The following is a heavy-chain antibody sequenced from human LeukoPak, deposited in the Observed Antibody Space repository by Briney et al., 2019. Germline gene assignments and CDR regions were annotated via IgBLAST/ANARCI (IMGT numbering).Heavy chain of an antibody. Sequence: ASVKVSCKASGYTFTAYYMHWVRQAPGQGLEWMGWISPNSGGTNYAQKFQGRVTMTRDTSISTAYMELSRLRSDDTAVYYCARDGYNSWYFDYWGQGTLVTVSS. V-gene: IGHV1-2*02. J-gene: IGHJ4*02. D-gene: IGHD5-24*01. CDR2: ISPNSGGT. CDR1: GYTFTAYY. CDR3: ARDGYNSWYFDY.